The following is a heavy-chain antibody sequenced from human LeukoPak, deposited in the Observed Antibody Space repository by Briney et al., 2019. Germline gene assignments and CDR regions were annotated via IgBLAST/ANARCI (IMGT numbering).Heavy chain of an antibody. CDR2: IYTSGST. V-gene: IGHV4-61*02. J-gene: IGHJ4*02. CDR3: ARGIVDMATSFGY. CDR1: GGSISSGSYY. D-gene: IGHD1-26*01. Sequence: SQTLSLTCTVSGGSISSGSYYWSWIRQPAGKGLEWIGRIYTSGSTNYNPSLKSRVTISVDTSKNQFSLNLTSVTAADTAVYYCARGIVDMATSFGYWGQGTLVTVSS.